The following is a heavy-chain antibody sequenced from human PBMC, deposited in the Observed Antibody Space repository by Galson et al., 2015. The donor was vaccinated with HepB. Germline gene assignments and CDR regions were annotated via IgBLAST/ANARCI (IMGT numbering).Heavy chain of an antibody. D-gene: IGHD5-12*01. CDR1: GLTFSNAW. CDR2: IKSKTDGGTT. CDR3: TTGIKWLDAFDI. J-gene: IGHJ3*02. Sequence: SLRLSCAASGLTFSNAWMSWVRQAPGRGLEWVGRIKSKTDGGTTDYAAPVKGRFTISRDDSKNTLYLQMNSLKTEDTAVYYCTTGIKWLDAFDIWGQGTMVTVSS. V-gene: IGHV3-15*01.